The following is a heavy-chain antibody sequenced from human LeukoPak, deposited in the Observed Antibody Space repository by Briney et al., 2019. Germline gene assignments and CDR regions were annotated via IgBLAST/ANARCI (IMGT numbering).Heavy chain of an antibody. CDR1: GGSFSGYY. CDR2: INHSGST. D-gene: IGHD2-2*01. V-gene: IGHV4-34*01. Sequence: SETLSLTCAVYGGSFSGYYWSWIRQPPGKGLEWIGEINHSGSTNYNPSLKSRVTISVDTSKNQFSLKLSSVTAADTAVYYCASLPLYCSSTSCYLEYFDYWGQGTLVTVSS. CDR3: ASLPLYCSSTSCYLEYFDY. J-gene: IGHJ4*02.